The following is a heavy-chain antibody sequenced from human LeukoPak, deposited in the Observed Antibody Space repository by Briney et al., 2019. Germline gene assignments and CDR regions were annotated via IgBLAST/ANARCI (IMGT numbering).Heavy chain of an antibody. D-gene: IGHD3-10*01. CDR3: ASERDYGSGSYYTHFDY. J-gene: IGHJ4*02. CDR2: IIPIFGTA. CDR1: GGTFSSYA. Sequence: GASVKVSWKASGGTFSSYAISWVRQAPGQGLEWMGGIIPIFGTANYAQKFQGRVTITADKSTSTAYMELSSLRSEDTAVYYCASERDYGSGSYYTHFDYWGQGTLVTVSS. V-gene: IGHV1-69*06.